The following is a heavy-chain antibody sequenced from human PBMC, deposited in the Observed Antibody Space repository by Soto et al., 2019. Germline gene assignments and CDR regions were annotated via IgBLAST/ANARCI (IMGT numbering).Heavy chain of an antibody. CDR2: ISSSGSYI. CDR3: AKEGGYDILTGYSTTPYYYYGMDV. CDR1: GFTFNSYS. V-gene: IGHV3-21*04. D-gene: IGHD3-9*01. J-gene: IGHJ6*02. Sequence: GGSLRLSCTASGFTFNSYSMNWVRQAPGKGLEWVSSISSSGSYIYYTESVKGRFTISRDNAKNSLYLQMNSLRDEDTAVYYCAKEGGYDILTGYSTTPYYYYGMDVWGQGTTVTVSS.